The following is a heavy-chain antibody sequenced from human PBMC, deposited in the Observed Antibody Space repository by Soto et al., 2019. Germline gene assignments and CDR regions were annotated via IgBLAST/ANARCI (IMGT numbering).Heavy chain of an antibody. Sequence: QVQLQESGPGLVKPSQTLSLICSVSGDSMSTGGYYWTWIRQHPGKVLEWIGHIYTTGTTYYSPSLKSQLTMSIDKSSNRFSLKLNSVTAADTAVYYCSRGRGSTPLRDWGPGALVTVSS. CDR1: GDSMSTGGYY. V-gene: IGHV4-31*02. J-gene: IGHJ4*02. CDR2: IYTTGTT. CDR3: SRGRGSTPLRD. D-gene: IGHD6-13*01.